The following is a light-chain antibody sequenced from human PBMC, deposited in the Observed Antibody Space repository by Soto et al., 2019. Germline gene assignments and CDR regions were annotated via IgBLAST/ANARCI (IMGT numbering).Light chain of an antibody. CDR2: DVS. V-gene: IGLV2-14*01. CDR3: SSYTSSSTLVV. Sequence: QSALTQPASVSGSHGQSITISCTGTSSDVGGYNYVSWYQQHPGKAPKLMIYDVSNRPSGVSNRFSGSKSGNTASLTISGLQAEDAADYYCSSYTSSSTLVVFGGGTKVTVL. J-gene: IGLJ2*01. CDR1: SSDVGGYNY.